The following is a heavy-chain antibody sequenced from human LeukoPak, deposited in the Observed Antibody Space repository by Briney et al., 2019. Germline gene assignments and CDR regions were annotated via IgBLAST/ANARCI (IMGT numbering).Heavy chain of an antibody. CDR1: GYTFTGYY. CDR3: ARTSRGVATIKYPLGY. Sequence: ASVKVSCKASGYTFTGYYMRWVRQAPGQGLEWMGWINPNSGGTNYAWKFQGRVTMTGDTSISTAYMELTRLRSDDTAVYYCARTSRGVATIKYPLGYWGQGTLVTVSS. V-gene: IGHV1-2*02. CDR2: INPNSGGT. D-gene: IGHD5-12*01. J-gene: IGHJ4*02.